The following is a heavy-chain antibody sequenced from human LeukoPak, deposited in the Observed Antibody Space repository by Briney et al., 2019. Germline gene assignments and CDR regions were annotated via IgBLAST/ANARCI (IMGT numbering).Heavy chain of an antibody. Sequence: GGSLRLSCAASGFTFSKAWTVWVRQAPGKGLLCVSRINSDGSTSFYADSVKGRFTISRDNAKNTLFLKMNSLRGEDTALYYCVVVGRYDPVGGSSDMGGEGTMVTVSA. CDR2: INSDGSTS. CDR1: GFTFSKAW. V-gene: IGHV3-74*01. D-gene: IGHD2-2*01. J-gene: IGHJ3*02. CDR3: VVVGRYDPVGGSSDM.